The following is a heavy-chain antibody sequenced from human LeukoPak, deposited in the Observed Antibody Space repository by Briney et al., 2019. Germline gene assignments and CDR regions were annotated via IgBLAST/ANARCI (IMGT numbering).Heavy chain of an antibody. Sequence: GGSLRLSCAASGFTFSSYSMNWVRQASGKGLEWVSSISSSSSYIYYADSVKGRFTISRDNAKNSLYLQMNRLRAEDTAVYYCARSSGYYPAFDYWGQGTLVTVSS. D-gene: IGHD3-22*01. CDR1: GFTFSSYS. J-gene: IGHJ4*02. CDR3: ARSSGYYPAFDY. V-gene: IGHV3-21*01. CDR2: ISSSSSYI.